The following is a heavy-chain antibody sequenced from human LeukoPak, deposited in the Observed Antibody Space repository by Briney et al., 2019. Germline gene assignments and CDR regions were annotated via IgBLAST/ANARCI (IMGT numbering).Heavy chain of an antibody. V-gene: IGHV3-9*01. CDR1: GFTFDDYA. D-gene: IGHD6-13*01. Sequence: SLRLSCAASGFTFDDYAMHWVRQAPGKGLEWVSGISWNSGSIGYADSVKGRFTISRDNAKNSLYLQMNSLRAEDTALYYCAKTTGYSTTGSSLNFDYWGQGTLVTVSS. J-gene: IGHJ4*02. CDR2: ISWNSGSI. CDR3: AKTTGYSTTGSSLNFDY.